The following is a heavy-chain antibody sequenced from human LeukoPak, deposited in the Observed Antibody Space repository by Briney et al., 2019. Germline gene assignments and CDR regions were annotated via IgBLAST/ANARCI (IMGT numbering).Heavy chain of an antibody. Sequence: QPGGSLRLSCAASGFTFNTYAMSWVRQAPGKGLEWVSTISYSGDTTYYADSVKGRFTISRDNSKNTLYLQMTSLRAEDTAVYYCAKPLYSGSYHIYYYYYMDVWGKGTTVTVSS. V-gene: IGHV3-23*01. D-gene: IGHD1-26*01. CDR2: ISYSGDTT. CDR3: AKPLYSGSYHIYYYYYMDV. CDR1: GFTFNTYA. J-gene: IGHJ6*03.